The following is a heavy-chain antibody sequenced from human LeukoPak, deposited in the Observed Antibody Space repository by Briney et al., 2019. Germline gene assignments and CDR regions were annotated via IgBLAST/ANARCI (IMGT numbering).Heavy chain of an antibody. V-gene: IGHV3-30*04. Sequence: GGSLRLSCAASGITFSRSAMHWVRQAPGKGLEWVAIISYDGTNKYYLDSVKGRFTISRDNSKNTLYLQMDSLRAEDTAVYYCTRGTVPGLATTYGTYFDSWGQGTLVTVSS. J-gene: IGHJ4*02. CDR2: ISYDGTNK. D-gene: IGHD5-12*01. CDR1: GITFSRSA. CDR3: TRGTVPGLATTYGTYFDS.